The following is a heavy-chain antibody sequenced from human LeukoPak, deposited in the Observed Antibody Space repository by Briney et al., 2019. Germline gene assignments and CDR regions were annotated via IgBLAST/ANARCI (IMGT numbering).Heavy chain of an antibody. D-gene: IGHD3-16*01. Sequence: PGGSLRLSCSASGFTFSDYDMTWVRQAPGKGLEWVSSISGLSSHIYYGDSVKGRFSISRDNAKNSLYLQMNSLGTDDTAVYFCGRAFPPLRTSSAGDVWGQGTLVTVSS. CDR3: GRAFPPLRTSSAGDV. V-gene: IGHV3-21*01. J-gene: IGHJ4*02. CDR1: GFTFSDYD. CDR2: ISGLSSHI.